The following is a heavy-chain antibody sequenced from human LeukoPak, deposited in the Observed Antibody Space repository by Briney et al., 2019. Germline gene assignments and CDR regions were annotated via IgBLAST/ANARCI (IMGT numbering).Heavy chain of an antibody. CDR2: INHSGST. V-gene: IGHV4-34*01. D-gene: IGHD6-13*01. Sequence: KPSETLSLTCAVYGGSFSGYYWSWVRQPPGKGLEWIGEINHSGSTNYNPSLKSRVTISVDTSKNQFSLKLSSVTAADTAVYYCLYSSSWKGYWGQGTLVTVSS. J-gene: IGHJ4*02. CDR1: GGSFSGYY. CDR3: LYSSSWKGY.